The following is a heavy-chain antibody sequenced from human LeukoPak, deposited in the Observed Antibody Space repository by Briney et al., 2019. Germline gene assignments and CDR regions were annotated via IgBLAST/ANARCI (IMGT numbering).Heavy chain of an antibody. CDR2: FSSSGCTI. D-gene: IGHD3-3*01. CDR1: GFTFSDYY. V-gene: IGHV3-11*01. CDR3: AKDKRDEILGVVRTTLDY. J-gene: IGHJ4*02. Sequence: PGGSLRLSCVVSGFTFSDYYMTWVRQARGKGLEWLSSFSSSGCTIYYADSVKGRFTISRDNAKKSLYLQMISLTADDTAVYFCAKDKRDEILGVVRTTLDYWGQGTRVTVSS.